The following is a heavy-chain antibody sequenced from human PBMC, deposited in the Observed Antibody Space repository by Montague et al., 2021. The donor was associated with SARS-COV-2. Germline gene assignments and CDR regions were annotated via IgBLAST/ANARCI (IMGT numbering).Heavy chain of an antibody. CDR3: AGDRGRFWHFDL. Sequence: SETLSLTCTVSGGSICSYYWNWIRQSPRKGLEWIGYIYYSGSTKYNPSPKSRVTISVDTSKSQMSLRLNSVTAADTAVYYCAGDRGRFWHFDLWGRGTLVTVSS. J-gene: IGHJ2*01. CDR2: IYYSGST. D-gene: IGHD5-12*01. CDR1: GGSICSYY. V-gene: IGHV4-59*01.